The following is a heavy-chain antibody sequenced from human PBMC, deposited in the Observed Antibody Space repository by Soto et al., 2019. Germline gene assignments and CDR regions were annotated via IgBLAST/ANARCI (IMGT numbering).Heavy chain of an antibody. V-gene: IGHV3-66*01. D-gene: IGHD6-13*01. CDR2: IYSGGST. CDR1: GFTVSSNY. J-gene: IGHJ2*01. Sequence: EVQLVESGGGLVQPGGSLRLSCAASGFTVSSNYMSWVRQAPGKGLEWVSVIYSGGSTYYADSVKGRFTISRDNSKNTLYLQMNSLRAEDTAVYYCARWSSSWYPGCYFDLWGRGTLVTVSS. CDR3: ARWSSSWYPGCYFDL.